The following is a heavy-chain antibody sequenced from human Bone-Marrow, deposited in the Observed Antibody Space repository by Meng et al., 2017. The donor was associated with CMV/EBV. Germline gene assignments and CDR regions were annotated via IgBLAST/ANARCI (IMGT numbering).Heavy chain of an antibody. CDR1: GGSISSSSYY. J-gene: IGHJ4*02. D-gene: IGHD3-10*02. Sequence: GSLRLSCTVSGGSISSSSYYWGWIRQPPGKGLEWIGSIYYSGSTYYNPSLKSRVTISVDTSKNQFSLKLSSVTAADTAVYYCARVVFGEVVPYDYCGQGTLVTVSS. CDR3: ARVVFGEVVPYDY. CDR2: IYYSGST. V-gene: IGHV4-39*07.